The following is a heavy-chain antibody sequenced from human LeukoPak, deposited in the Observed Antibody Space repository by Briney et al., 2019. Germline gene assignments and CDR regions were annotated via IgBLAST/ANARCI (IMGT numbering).Heavy chain of an antibody. CDR3: ARGGGLRYFDWSEKPFDD. Sequence: SETLSLTCAVSGGSISSGGYSWSWIRQPPGKGLEWIGYIYHSGSTYYNPSLKSRVTISVDRSKNQFSLKLSSVTAADTAVYYCARGGGLRYFDWSEKPFDDWGQGTLVTVSS. D-gene: IGHD3-9*01. CDR2: IYHSGST. J-gene: IGHJ4*02. V-gene: IGHV4-30-2*01. CDR1: GGSISSGGYS.